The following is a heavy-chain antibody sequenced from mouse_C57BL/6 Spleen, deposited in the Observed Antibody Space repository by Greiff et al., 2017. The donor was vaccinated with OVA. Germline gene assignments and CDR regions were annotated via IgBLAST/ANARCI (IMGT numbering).Heavy chain of an antibody. J-gene: IGHJ3*01. CDR1: GYSFTDYN. Sequence: EVQLQQSGPELVKPGASVKISCKASGYSFTDYNMNWVKQSNGKSLEWIGVINPNYGTTSYNQKFKGKATLTVDQSSSTAYMQLNSLTSEDSAVYYYASGDSSGYPSWFAYWGQGTLVTVSA. CDR3: ASGDSSGYPSWFAY. V-gene: IGHV1-39*01. CDR2: INPNYGTT. D-gene: IGHD3-2*02.